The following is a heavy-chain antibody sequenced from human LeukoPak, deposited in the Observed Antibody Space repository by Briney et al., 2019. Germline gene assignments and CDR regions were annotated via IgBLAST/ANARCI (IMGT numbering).Heavy chain of an antibody. V-gene: IGHV4-39*07. Sequence: SETLSLTCTVSGGSISSSSYYWGWIRQPPGKGLEWIGSIYYRVTSDYNPSLKSRVTISVDTSKNQFSLKLSSVTAADTAVYYCARVRSYNWNYVVIDPWGQGTLVTVSS. CDR2: IYYRVTS. D-gene: IGHD1-7*01. CDR3: ARVRSYNWNYVVIDP. J-gene: IGHJ5*02. CDR1: GGSISSSSYY.